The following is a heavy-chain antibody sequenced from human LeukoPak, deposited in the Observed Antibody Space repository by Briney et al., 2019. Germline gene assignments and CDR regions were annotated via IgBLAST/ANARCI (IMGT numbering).Heavy chain of an antibody. D-gene: IGHD2-21*02. Sequence: GGSLRLSCAASGFTFSSYAMHWVRQAPGKGLEWVAVISYDGSNKYYADSVRGRFTISRDNSKNTLYLQMNSLKTEDTAVYYCTTGGDCDYWGQGTLVTVSS. CDR3: TTGGDCDY. V-gene: IGHV3-30-3*01. J-gene: IGHJ4*02. CDR1: GFTFSSYA. CDR2: ISYDGSNK.